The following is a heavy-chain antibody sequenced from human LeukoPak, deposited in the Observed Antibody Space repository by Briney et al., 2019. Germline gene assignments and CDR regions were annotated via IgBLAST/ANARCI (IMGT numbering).Heavy chain of an antibody. V-gene: IGHV3-23*01. CDR2: IGGSDGST. D-gene: IGHD2-21*02. Sequence: PGGSLRLSCAASGFTFSAFAMTWVRQAPGKGLEWVAVIGGSDGSTYYADSVKGRFSISRDNSKSTLYLQMNSLRPEDAAVYYCAKRARDVPKTADYDYWGQGALVTVSS. CDR1: GFTFSAFA. J-gene: IGHJ4*02. CDR3: AKRARDVPKTADYDY.